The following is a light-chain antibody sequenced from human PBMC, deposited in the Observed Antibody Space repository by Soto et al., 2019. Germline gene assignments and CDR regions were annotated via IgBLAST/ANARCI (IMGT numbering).Light chain of an antibody. Sequence: EVVLTQSPVTLSLSPGERATLSCRASQSFRGLLAWYQQKPGQAPRLLIYDAYNRATGIPPRFSGSGSGTDFTLTISSLEPEDSAVYYCQQRSDWLTFGGGTKVEI. CDR1: QSFRGL. CDR2: DAY. J-gene: IGKJ4*01. CDR3: QQRSDWLT. V-gene: IGKV3-11*01.